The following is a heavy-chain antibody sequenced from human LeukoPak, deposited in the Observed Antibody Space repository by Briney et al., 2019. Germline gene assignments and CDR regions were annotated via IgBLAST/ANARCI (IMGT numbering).Heavy chain of an antibody. CDR1: GFTVSRYD. CDR2: IGTAGDT. Sequence: PGRSLRLSCAASGFTVSRYDMHWVRQATGKGLEWVSGIGTAGDTNYAGSVKGRFTISRENAKNSLYLQMNSLTAGDTAVYYCAGAGSETQWRTFDFWGQGALVTVFS. V-gene: IGHV3-13*01. CDR3: AGAGSETQWRTFDF. D-gene: IGHD6-19*01. J-gene: IGHJ4*02.